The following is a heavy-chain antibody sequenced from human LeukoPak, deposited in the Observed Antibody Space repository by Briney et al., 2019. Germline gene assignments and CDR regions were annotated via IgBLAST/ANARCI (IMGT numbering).Heavy chain of an antibody. D-gene: IGHD5-24*01. CDR3: GRRQVQTGTITEGNWFDP. CDR2: INHSGST. V-gene: IGHV4-34*01. Sequence: KPSETLSLTCAVYGGSFSGYYWSWIRQPPGKGLEWIGEINHSGSTNYNPSLKSRATLSVETSKNQFSLSLTSVTAADTAVYYCGRRQVQTGTITEGNWFDPWGQGTLVTVSS. J-gene: IGHJ5*02. CDR1: GGSFSGYY.